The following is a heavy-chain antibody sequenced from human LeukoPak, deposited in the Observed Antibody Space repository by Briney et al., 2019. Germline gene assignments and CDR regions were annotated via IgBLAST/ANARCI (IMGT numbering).Heavy chain of an antibody. J-gene: IGHJ4*02. CDR2: IYYISNT. V-gene: IGHV4-61*08. Sequence: PSETLSLTCTVSGASVGSAGYYWSWIRQPPGGGLEWIGYIYYISNTNYNPSLKSRVTMSVDPSKNQFSLKLNSVTAADTAVSYCARTQSQSGSYRYYFGYWGQGTLVTVSS. D-gene: IGHD1-26*01. CDR3: ARTQSQSGSYRYYFGY. CDR1: GASVGSAGYY.